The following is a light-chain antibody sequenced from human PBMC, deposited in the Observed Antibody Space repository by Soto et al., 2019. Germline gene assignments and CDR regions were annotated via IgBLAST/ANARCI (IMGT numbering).Light chain of an antibody. Sequence: EIVLTQSPGTLSLSPGERATLSCRASQSFSSSYLAWYQQKPGQAPRLLIYGASSRATGIPDRFSGSGSGXXXXXXXXXXEPEDFAVYYCQHYGSALFTFGPGTKVDVK. V-gene: IGKV3-20*01. CDR2: GAS. J-gene: IGKJ3*01. CDR3: QHYGSALFT. CDR1: QSFSSSY.